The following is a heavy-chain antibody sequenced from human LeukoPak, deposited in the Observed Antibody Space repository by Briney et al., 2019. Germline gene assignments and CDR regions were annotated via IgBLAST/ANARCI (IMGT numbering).Heavy chain of an antibody. CDR1: GFTFSSYA. V-gene: IGHV3-30-3*01. CDR3: ARASHDGYNYSWFDP. CDR2: ISYDGSNK. Sequence: PGGSLRLSCAASGFTFSSYAMHWVRQAPGKGLEWVAVISYDGSNKYYADSVKGRFTISRDNSKNTLYLQMNSLRAEDTAVYYCARASHDGYNYSWFDPWGQGTLVTVSS. J-gene: IGHJ5*02. D-gene: IGHD5-24*01.